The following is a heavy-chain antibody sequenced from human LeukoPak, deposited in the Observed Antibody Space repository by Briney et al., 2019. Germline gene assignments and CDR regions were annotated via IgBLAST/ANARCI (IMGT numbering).Heavy chain of an antibody. Sequence: PSETLSLTCTVSGGSISSYYWSWIRQPPGKGLEWIGYLYYSGSTNYNPSLKSRVTISVDTSENQFSLKLSSVTAADTAVYYCARHGGGYSFDYWGQGTLVTVSS. CDR3: ARHGGGYSFDY. D-gene: IGHD3-16*01. V-gene: IGHV4-59*08. CDR2: LYYSGST. J-gene: IGHJ4*02. CDR1: GGSISSYY.